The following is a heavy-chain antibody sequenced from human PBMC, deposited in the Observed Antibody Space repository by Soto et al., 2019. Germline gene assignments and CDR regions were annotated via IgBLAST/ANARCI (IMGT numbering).Heavy chain of an antibody. CDR1: GFTFSDYA. J-gene: IGHJ4*02. D-gene: IGHD6-19*01. Sequence: VQLVESGGGVVQPGRSLRLSCAASGFTFSDYAMHWVRKAPGKGLEWVAVVSHDGRNTHYADSVKGRFTISRDSSKNTVSLEMTSLRAEDTAVYYCATGGQQWLVTSDFNYWGQGALVTVSS. CDR3: ATGGQQWLVTSDFNY. V-gene: IGHV3-30*03. CDR2: VSHDGRNT.